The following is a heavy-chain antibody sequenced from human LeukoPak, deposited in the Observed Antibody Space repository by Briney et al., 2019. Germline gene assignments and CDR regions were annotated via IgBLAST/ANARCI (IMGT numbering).Heavy chain of an antibody. CDR3: ARSEVEMATIDAFDI. CDR1: AGSISSYY. Sequence: SETLSLTCTVSAGSISSYYWSWIRQPPGKGLEWIGYIYYSGSTNYNPSLKSRVTISVDTSKNQFSLKLSSVTAADTAVYYCARSEVEMATIDAFDIWGQGTMVTVSS. D-gene: IGHD5-24*01. V-gene: IGHV4-59*01. CDR2: IYYSGST. J-gene: IGHJ3*02.